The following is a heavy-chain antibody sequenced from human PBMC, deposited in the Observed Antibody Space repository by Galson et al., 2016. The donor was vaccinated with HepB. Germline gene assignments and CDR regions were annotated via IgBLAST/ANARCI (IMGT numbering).Heavy chain of an antibody. CDR2: ISYDASSL. Sequence: SLRLSCAASGFPFSAYGMSWVRQAPGKGLEWVSDISYDASSLHYADSVKGRFTVSRDNSGHTLYLQMNSLIPEDTAVYYCVVSVHYRWGRGTLVTVSS. V-gene: IGHV3-30*03. CDR3: VVSVHYR. CDR1: GFPFSAYG. D-gene: IGHD3-16*02. J-gene: IGHJ5*02.